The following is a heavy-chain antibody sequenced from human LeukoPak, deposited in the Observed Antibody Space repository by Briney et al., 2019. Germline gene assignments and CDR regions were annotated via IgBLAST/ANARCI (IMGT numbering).Heavy chain of an antibody. J-gene: IGHJ4*02. D-gene: IGHD3-22*01. CDR1: GFTFSDYE. V-gene: IGHV3-48*03. CDR2: ISSRSSTK. CDR3: AREMKDSSGSFLAH. Sequence: GGSLRLSCAVSGFTFSDYEMNWVRQAPGKGLEWVSCISSRSSTKYYADSVRGRFTVSRDNAKSSLYLQMNSLRAEDTALYYCAREMKDSSGSFLAHWGQGTLVTVSS.